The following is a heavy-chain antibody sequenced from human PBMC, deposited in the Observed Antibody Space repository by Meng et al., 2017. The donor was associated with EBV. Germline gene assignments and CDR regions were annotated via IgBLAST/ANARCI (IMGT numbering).Heavy chain of an antibody. J-gene: IGHJ4*02. CDR2: FYWDNDD. CDR1: GLSLTTQGMG. D-gene: IGHD4-11*01. CDR3: AHVAYRRVISYFDS. Sequence: GPKLEKPTQTLDIPCTYSGLSLTTQGMGVALSRQPPGKPLEWLTLFYWDNDDRYRPFLRNRLSITNDTSKNQVFLRLTNMNPVYSGTYYFAHVAYRRVISYFDSWGQVILVTVSS. V-gene: IGHV2-5*02.